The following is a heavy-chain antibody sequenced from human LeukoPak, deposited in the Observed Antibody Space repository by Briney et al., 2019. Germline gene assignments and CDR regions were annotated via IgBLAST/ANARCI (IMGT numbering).Heavy chain of an antibody. CDR3: TTFYTRLTDY. J-gene: IGHJ4*02. Sequence: GGSLRLSCVASGFALSSHSMNWVRQAPGKGLEWVSSMSNTGHTFYADSVKGRFTISSDNAKNSLYLQMNSLRAEDTAVYYCTTFYTRLTDYWGQGALVTVSS. D-gene: IGHD2/OR15-2a*01. CDR2: MSNTGHT. CDR1: GFALSSHS. V-gene: IGHV3-21*04.